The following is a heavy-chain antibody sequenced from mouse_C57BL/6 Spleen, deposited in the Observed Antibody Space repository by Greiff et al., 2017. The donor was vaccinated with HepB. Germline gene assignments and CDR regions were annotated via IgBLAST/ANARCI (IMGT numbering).Heavy chain of an antibody. J-gene: IGHJ3*01. CDR1: GYTFTSYT. D-gene: IGHD2-4*01. CDR2: INPSSGYT. Sequence: QVQLQQSGAELARPGASVKLSCKASGYTFTSYTMHWVKQRPGQGLEWIGYINPSSGYTKYTQKFKDKATLTADKASSTADMQLSSLTSEDSAVYYCARDDYDLFAYWGQGTLVTVSA. CDR3: ARDDYDLFAY. V-gene: IGHV1-4*01.